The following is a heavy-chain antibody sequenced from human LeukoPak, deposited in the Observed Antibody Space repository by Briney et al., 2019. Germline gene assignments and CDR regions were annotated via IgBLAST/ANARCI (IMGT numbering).Heavy chain of an antibody. J-gene: IGHJ4*02. CDR2: ISAYNGNT. Sequence: ASVEASCQASGGTFSSYAISWVRQAPGQGLELMGWISAYNGNTKYAQKLQGRVTMTTDTSTSTAYMELRSLRSDDTAVYYCARDSGVLRYFDWPFDYWGQGTQVTVSS. D-gene: IGHD3-9*01. V-gene: IGHV1-18*01. CDR3: ARDSGVLRYFDWPFDY. CDR1: GGTFSSYA.